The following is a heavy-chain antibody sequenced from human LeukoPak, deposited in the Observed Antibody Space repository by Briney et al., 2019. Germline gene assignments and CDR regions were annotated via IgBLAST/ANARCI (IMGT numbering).Heavy chain of an antibody. V-gene: IGHV3-23*01. CDR2: ISGSDGST. D-gene: IGHD6-13*01. J-gene: IGHJ4*02. CDR1: GFTFSSYA. CDR3: AKGARIAAARAHFDY. Sequence: PGGSLRLSCAASGFTFSSYAMSWVRQAPGKGLEWVSAISGSDGSTYYAASVKGRFTISRDNSKNTLYLQMNSLRAEDTAVYYCAKGARIAAARAHFDYWGQGTLVTVSS.